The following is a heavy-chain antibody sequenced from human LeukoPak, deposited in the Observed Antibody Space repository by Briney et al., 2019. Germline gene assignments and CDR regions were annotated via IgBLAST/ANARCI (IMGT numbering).Heavy chain of an antibody. CDR1: GFTVSSNY. J-gene: IGHJ5*02. CDR2: IYSDGST. V-gene: IGHV3-66*01. D-gene: IGHD3-22*01. CDR3: ARTAYDSSGYRFDP. Sequence: GGSLRLSCAASGFTVSSNYMSWVRQAPGKGLEWVSIIYSDGSTYYADSVKGRFTISRDNSKNTLYLQMNSLRAEDTAVYYCARTAYDSSGYRFDPWGQGTLVTVSS.